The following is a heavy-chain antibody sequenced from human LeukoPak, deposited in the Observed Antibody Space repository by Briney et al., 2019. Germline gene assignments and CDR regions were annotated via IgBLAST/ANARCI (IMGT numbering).Heavy chain of an antibody. CDR3: ASSSRRNYYGSGSPFDY. D-gene: IGHD3-10*01. J-gene: IGHJ4*02. CDR2: MNPNSGNT. CDR1: GYTFTSYD. Sequence: GASVKVSCKASGYTFTSYDINWVRQATGQGLEWMGWMNPNSGNTGYAQKFQGRVTMTRNTSISTAYMELSSLRSEDTAVYYCASSSRRNYYGSGSPFDYWGQGTLVTVSS. V-gene: IGHV1-8*01.